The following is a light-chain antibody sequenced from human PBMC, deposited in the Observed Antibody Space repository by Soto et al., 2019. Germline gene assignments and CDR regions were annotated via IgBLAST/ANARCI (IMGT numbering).Light chain of an antibody. V-gene: IGKV3-15*01. Sequence: IEMTQSPATLSVSPGERATLSCRASQSVSSNLVWYQQKPGQAPRLLIYGASTRVTGIPARFSGSGSGTEFTLTISSLQSEDFATYYCQQLNSYPLTFGGGTKVEIK. J-gene: IGKJ4*01. CDR2: GAS. CDR3: QQLNSYPLT. CDR1: QSVSSN.